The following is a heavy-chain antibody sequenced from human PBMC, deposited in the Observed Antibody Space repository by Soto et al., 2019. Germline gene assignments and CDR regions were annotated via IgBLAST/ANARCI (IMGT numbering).Heavy chain of an antibody. D-gene: IGHD1-26*01. J-gene: IGHJ4*02. CDR1: GGSISSYY. CDR2: IYYSGST. V-gene: IGHV4-59*01. CDR3: ARAEAWEMIPVGWDY. Sequence: PSETLSLTCTVSGGSISSYYWSWIRQPPGKGLEWIGYIYYSGSTNYNPSLKSRVTISVDTSKNQFSLRLNSVTAADTAVYYCARAEAWEMIPVGWDYWGRGPPVPVSS.